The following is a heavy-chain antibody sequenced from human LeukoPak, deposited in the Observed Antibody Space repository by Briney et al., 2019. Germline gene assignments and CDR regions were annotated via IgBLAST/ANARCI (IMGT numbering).Heavy chain of an antibody. J-gene: IGHJ5*02. CDR1: GYSFRNYW. CDR2: IYPGDSAT. V-gene: IGHV5-51*01. Sequence: GESLKISCKASGYSFRNYWIGWVRQMPGKGLEWMGIIYPGDSATRYSPSFQGQVTISADKSISTAYLQWSSLKASDTAMYYCVRPTPTNWFDPWGQGTLVTVSS. D-gene: IGHD4-17*01. CDR3: VRPTPTNWFDP.